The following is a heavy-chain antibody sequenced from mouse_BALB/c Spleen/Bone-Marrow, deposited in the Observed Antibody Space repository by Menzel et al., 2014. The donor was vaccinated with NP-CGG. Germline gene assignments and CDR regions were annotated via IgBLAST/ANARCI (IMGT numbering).Heavy chain of an antibody. CDR2: INPGSGGT. J-gene: IGHJ4*01. V-gene: IGHV1-54*03. Sequence: VKLQESGAGLVRPGTSVKVSCKASGYAFTNYLIEWVKQRPGQGLEWIGVINPGSGGTNYNEKFKGRATLTADKSSSTAYMQLSSLTSDDSAVYFCARRDDAMDYWGQGTSVTVSS. CDR3: ARRDDAMDY. D-gene: IGHD3-3*01. CDR1: GYAFTNYL.